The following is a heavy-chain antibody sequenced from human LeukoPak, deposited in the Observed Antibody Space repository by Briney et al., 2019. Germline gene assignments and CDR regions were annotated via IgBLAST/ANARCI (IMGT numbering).Heavy chain of an antibody. CDR2: INHSGST. J-gene: IGHJ4*02. V-gene: IGHV4-34*01. Sequence: SETLSLTCAVYGGSFSGYYWSWIRQPPGKGLEWIGEINHSGSTNYNPSLKSRVTISVDTSKNQFSLKLSSVTAADTAVYYCARERGYSSGWTDFDYWGQGTLVTVSS. CDR3: ARERGYSSGWTDFDY. CDR1: GGSFSGYY. D-gene: IGHD6-19*01.